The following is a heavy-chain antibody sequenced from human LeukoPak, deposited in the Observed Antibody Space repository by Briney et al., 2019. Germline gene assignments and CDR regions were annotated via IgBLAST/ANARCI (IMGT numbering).Heavy chain of an antibody. J-gene: IGHJ4*02. D-gene: IGHD2-15*01. CDR3: VGEYCSVGSCFFDY. CDR2: IYYSGTT. Sequence: SETLSLTCTVSGGSISSSSYYWGWIRQPPGKGLEWIGNIYYSGTTYYNPSLKSRVTISVDTSKNQFSLKLSSVTAADTAVYQCVGEYCSVGSCFFDYWGQGTLVTVSS. V-gene: IGHV4-39*01. CDR1: GGSISSSSYY.